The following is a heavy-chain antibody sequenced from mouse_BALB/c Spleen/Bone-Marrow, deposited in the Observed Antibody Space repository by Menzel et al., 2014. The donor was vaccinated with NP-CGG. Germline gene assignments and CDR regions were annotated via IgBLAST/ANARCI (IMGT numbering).Heavy chain of an antibody. J-gene: IGHJ2*01. CDR2: IYPGNSDT. D-gene: IGHD3-1*01. CDR3: TTLARSDSDY. V-gene: IGHV1-5*01. CDR1: GYTFSNYW. Sequence: VQLQQSGTVLARPGAAVKMSCKASGYTFSNYWMHWVKQRPGQGLEWIGTIYPGNSDTTYNQKFKGKAKLTAVTSTSTAYMELSSLTNEDSAVYYCTTLARSDSDYWGQGTTPTVSS.